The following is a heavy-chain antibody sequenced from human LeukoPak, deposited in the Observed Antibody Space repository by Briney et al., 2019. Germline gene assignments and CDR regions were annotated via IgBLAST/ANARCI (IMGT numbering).Heavy chain of an antibody. D-gene: IGHD3-22*01. Sequence: PGGSLRLSCAASGFTFSSYGMHWVRQAPGKGLEWVAVISYDGSNKYYADSVKGRSTISRDNSKNTLYLQMNSLRAEDTAVYYCANGVYYYDSSGPDYWGQGTLVTVSS. CDR2: ISYDGSNK. V-gene: IGHV3-30*18. J-gene: IGHJ4*02. CDR1: GFTFSSYG. CDR3: ANGVYYYDSSGPDY.